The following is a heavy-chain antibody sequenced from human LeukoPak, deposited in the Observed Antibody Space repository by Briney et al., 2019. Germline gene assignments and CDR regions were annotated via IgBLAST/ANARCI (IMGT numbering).Heavy chain of an antibody. V-gene: IGHV1-2*02. J-gene: IGHJ4*02. Sequence: GASVKVSGKASGYTFTGYDIHWVRQAPGQGLEWMGWINPNSGDTNYAQKFQGRVTMTKDTSINTAYMELNRLRSDDTALYYCSTLGYCIDSSPSCYRAFDYWGQGTLVTVSS. D-gene: IGHD2-2*01. CDR2: INPNSGDT. CDR1: GYTFTGYD. CDR3: STLGYCIDSSPSCYRAFDY.